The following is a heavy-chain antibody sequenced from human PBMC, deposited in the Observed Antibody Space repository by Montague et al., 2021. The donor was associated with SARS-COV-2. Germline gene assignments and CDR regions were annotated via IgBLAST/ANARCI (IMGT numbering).Heavy chain of an antibody. CDR2: IYYSGXT. CDR3: ARDLRITTPGNY. Sequence: SETLFLTCTVSGYSITSSSYYWGWIRQPPGKGLEWIGSIYYSGXTXYXXXXKSRVTISADTTKNQFSLKMGSVTAADTAVYYCARDLRITTPGNYWGQGILVTVSS. V-gene: IGHV4-39*02. J-gene: IGHJ4*02. D-gene: IGHD6-13*01. CDR1: GYSITSSSYY.